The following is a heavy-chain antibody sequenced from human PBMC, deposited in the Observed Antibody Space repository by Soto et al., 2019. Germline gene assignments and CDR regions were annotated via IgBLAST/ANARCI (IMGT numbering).Heavy chain of an antibody. CDR1: GFTFSSYA. D-gene: IGHD1-26*01. CDR3: ARSPYLVVGATAFVY. V-gene: IGHV3-30-3*01. J-gene: IGHJ4*02. Sequence: QVQLVESGGGVVQPGRSLRLSCAASGFTFSSYAMHWVRQAPGKGLEWVAVISYDGSNKYYADSVKGRFTISRDNSKNTLYLQMNSLRAEDTAVYYCARSPYLVVGATAFVYWGQGTLVIVSS. CDR2: ISYDGSNK.